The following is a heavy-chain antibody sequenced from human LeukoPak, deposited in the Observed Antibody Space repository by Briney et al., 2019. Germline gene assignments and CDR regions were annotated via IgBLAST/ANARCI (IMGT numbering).Heavy chain of an antibody. CDR2: IGASDGYT. Sequence: GGSLRLSCVASGFSLSTFAMSWVRQSPEKGLEWVSAIGASDGYTYHADSVKGRFTMSRDNSKNTLYLQMNSLRAEDTAVYYCARRAGAYSHPYDYWGQGTLVTVSS. D-gene: IGHD4/OR15-4a*01. CDR3: ARRAGAYSHPYDY. V-gene: IGHV3-23*01. J-gene: IGHJ4*02. CDR1: GFSLSTFA.